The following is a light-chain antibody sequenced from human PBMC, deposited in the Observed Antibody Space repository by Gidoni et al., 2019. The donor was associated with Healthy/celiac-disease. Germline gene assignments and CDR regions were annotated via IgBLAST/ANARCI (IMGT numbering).Light chain of an antibody. Sequence: DIQMTQSPSYLSASVGDRVTITCRASQSISSYLNWYQQKPGKAPKLLIYAASSLQSGVPSRFSGSGSGTDFTLTISSLQPEDFATYYCQQSYSTPRXFXQGTXVEIK. CDR3: QQSYSTPRX. J-gene: IGKJ1*01. V-gene: IGKV1-39*01. CDR2: AAS. CDR1: QSISSY.